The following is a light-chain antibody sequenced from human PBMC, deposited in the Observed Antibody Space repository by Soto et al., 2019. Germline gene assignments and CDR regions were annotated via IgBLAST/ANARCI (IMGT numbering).Light chain of an antibody. CDR1: SSNIGAGYD. CDR3: QSYDSSLSV. CDR2: GNS. Sequence: QHVLTQPPSVSGAPGQRVTISCTGSSSNIGAGYDVHWYQQLPGTAPKLLIYGNSNRPSGVPDRFSGSKSGTSASLAITGLQAEDEADYYCQSYDSSLSVFGTGTKLTVL. J-gene: IGLJ1*01. V-gene: IGLV1-40*01.